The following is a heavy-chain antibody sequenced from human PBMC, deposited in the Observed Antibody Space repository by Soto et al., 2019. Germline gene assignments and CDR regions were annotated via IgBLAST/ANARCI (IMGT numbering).Heavy chain of an antibody. J-gene: IGHJ6*02. CDR2: MNPNSGNT. D-gene: IGHD6-19*01. V-gene: IGHV1-8*01. Sequence: QVQLVQSGAEVKKPGASVKVSCKASGYTFTSYDINWVRQATGQGLEWMGWMNPNSGNTGYAQKFQGRGPMTRNTSISTAYMELSSLRSEDTAVYYCASSGWPRLGMDVWGQGTTVTVSS. CDR3: ASSGWPRLGMDV. CDR1: GYTFTSYD.